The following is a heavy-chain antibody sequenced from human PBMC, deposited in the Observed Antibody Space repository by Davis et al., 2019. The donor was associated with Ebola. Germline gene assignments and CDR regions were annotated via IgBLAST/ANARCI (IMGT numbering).Heavy chain of an antibody. Sequence: SVKVSCKASGGTFSSYAISWVRQAPGQGLEWMGGIIPIFGTANYAQKFQGRVTITADESTSTAYMELSSLRSEDTAVYYCAREEIVVVVAATQYYYYGMDVWGQGTTVTVSS. D-gene: IGHD2-15*01. CDR3: AREEIVVVVAATQYYYYGMDV. CDR1: GGTFSSYA. J-gene: IGHJ6*02. CDR2: IIPIFGTA. V-gene: IGHV1-69*13.